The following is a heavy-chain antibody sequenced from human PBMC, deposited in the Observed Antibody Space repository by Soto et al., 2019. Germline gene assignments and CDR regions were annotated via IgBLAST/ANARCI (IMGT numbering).Heavy chain of an antibody. CDR3: ASSSGSYYYYYGMDV. CDR2: IWYDGSNK. CDR1: GFTFSSYG. D-gene: IGHD1-26*01. V-gene: IGHV3-33*01. Sequence: PGGSLRLSCAASGFTFSSYGMHWVRQAPGKGLEWVAVIWYDGSNKYYADSVKGRFTISRDNSKNTLYLQMNSLRAEDTAVYYCASSSGSYYYYYGMDVWGQGTTVTVSS. J-gene: IGHJ6*02.